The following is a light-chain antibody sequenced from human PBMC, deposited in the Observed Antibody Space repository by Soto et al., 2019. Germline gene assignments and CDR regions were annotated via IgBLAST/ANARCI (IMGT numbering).Light chain of an antibody. CDR1: QSISNW. CDR2: KAS. CDR3: QQYNTYPYT. J-gene: IGKJ2*01. Sequence: DIHMTQSPSTLSASVRDRVTITCRASQSISNWLAWYQQKPGETPRLLIYKASSLESGVPSRFSGSGSGTEFTLTISSLQPDDFATYYCQQYNTYPYTFGQGTKLEIK. V-gene: IGKV1-5*03.